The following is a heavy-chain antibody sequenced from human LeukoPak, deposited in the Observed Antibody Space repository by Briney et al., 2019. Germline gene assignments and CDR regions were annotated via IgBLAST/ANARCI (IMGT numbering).Heavy chain of an antibody. CDR2: ISSSGST. J-gene: IGHJ3*02. CDR1: GDSISSGDYY. D-gene: IGHD3-22*01. CDR3: ARGPYSYDSSGAFDI. Sequence: SESLSLTCTVSGDSISSGDYYWSWIRQPAGKGLEWIGRISSSGSTNYNPSLKSRVTISVDTSKNQFSLKLSSVTAADTAVYFCARGPYSYDSSGAFDIWGQGTMVTVSS. V-gene: IGHV4-61*02.